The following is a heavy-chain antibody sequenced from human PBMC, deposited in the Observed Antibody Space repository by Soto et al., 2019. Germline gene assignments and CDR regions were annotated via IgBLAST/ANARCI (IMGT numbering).Heavy chain of an antibody. D-gene: IGHD2-15*01. V-gene: IGHV5-51*01. CDR1: GYTFTNHC. Sequence: GESLKISCQVSGYTFTNHCIGWVRQIPGKGLELVAIIYASGSDTRYSPSFQGQVTISADQSINTAYLQWGSLKASDTDIYYCENPANAVADHFDLSGQGT. CDR3: ENPANAVADHFDL. J-gene: IGHJ4*02. CDR2: IYASGSDT.